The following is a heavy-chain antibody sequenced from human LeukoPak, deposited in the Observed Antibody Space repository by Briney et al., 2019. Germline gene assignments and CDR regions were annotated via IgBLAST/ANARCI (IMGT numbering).Heavy chain of an antibody. J-gene: IGHJ6*03. V-gene: IGHV1-2*02. Sequence: ASVKVSCKASGYTFTGYYLHWVRQAPGQGLEWMGWINPNSGGTNYAQKFQGRVTMTRDTSISTVYMELSRLRSDDTAVYYCARGPTAGTDYYYYYMDVWGKGTTVTVSS. D-gene: IGHD6-13*01. CDR1: GYTFTGYY. CDR2: INPNSGGT. CDR3: ARGPTAGTDYYYYYMDV.